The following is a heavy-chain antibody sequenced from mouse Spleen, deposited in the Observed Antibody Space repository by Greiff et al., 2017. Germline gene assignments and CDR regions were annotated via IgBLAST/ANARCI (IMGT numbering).Heavy chain of an antibody. V-gene: IGHV3-6*01. Sequence: DVQLQESGPGLVKPSQSLSLTCSVTGYSITSGYYWNWIRQFPGNKLEWMGYISYDGSNNYNPSLKNRISITRDTSKNQFFLKLNSVTTEDTATYYCAREELRLFAYWGQGTLVTVSA. CDR2: ISYDGSN. J-gene: IGHJ3*01. D-gene: IGHD1-2*01. CDR3: AREELRLFAY. CDR1: GYSITSGYY.